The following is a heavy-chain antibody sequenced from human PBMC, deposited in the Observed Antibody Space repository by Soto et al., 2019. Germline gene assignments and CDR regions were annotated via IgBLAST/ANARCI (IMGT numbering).Heavy chain of an antibody. V-gene: IGHV4-61*08. Sequence: PSGTLSLTCTVTGDSIISGDYNWSWIRQPPGKGLEWIGYIYYSGNTNYNPSLKSRVTISVDTSKNQFSLKMSSLTAADTAVYYCARRWGGTFDIWGQGTMVTVSS. J-gene: IGHJ3*02. CDR2: IYYSGNT. D-gene: IGHD3-10*01. CDR3: ARRWGGTFDI. CDR1: GDSIISGDYN.